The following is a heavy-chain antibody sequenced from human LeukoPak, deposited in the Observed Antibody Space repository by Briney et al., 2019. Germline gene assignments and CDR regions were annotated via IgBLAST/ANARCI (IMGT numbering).Heavy chain of an antibody. CDR3: ARATGFGELLKPLDY. V-gene: IGHV1-18*01. CDR1: GYTFTSDG. D-gene: IGHD3-10*01. Sequence: AASVKVSCKASGYTFTSDGISWVRQAPGQGLEWMGWISAYNVNTNYAQKLQGRVTMTTDTSTSTAYMELRSLRSDDTAVYYCARATGFGELLKPLDYWGQGTLVTVSS. CDR2: ISAYNVNT. J-gene: IGHJ4*02.